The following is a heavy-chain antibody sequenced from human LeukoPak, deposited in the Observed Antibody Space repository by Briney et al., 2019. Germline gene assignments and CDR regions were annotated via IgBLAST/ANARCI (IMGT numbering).Heavy chain of an antibody. J-gene: IGHJ4*02. Sequence: PGGSLRLSCAASGFTFSSYSINWVRQAPGKGLEWVSSISSSSSYIYYADSVKGRFTISRDNAKNSLYLQMNSLRAEDTAVYYCARDLMGSGPADCWGQGTLVTVSS. D-gene: IGHD6-19*01. CDR3: ARDLMGSGPADC. CDR2: ISSSSSYI. V-gene: IGHV3-21*01. CDR1: GFTFSSYS.